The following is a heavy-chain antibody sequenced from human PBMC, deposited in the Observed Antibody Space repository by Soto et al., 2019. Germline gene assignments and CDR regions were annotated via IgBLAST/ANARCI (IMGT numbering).Heavy chain of an antibody. CDR1: GGSISSGGYY. J-gene: IGHJ5*02. V-gene: IGHV4-30-4*08. CDR3: ARSGWKQKWFDL. CDR2: IYYSGST. D-gene: IGHD1-1*01. Sequence: SETLSLTCTVSGGSISSGGYYWSWIRQHTGKGLEWIGYIYYSGSTYYNPSLKSRVTISVDTSKNQFSLKLSSVTAAATAVYKCARSGWKQKWFDLWGQGPLVLVSA.